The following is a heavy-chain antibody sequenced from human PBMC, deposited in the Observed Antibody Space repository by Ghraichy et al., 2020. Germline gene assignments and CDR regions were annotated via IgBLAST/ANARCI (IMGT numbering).Heavy chain of an antibody. Sequence: SETLSLTCAVYGGPFSGYYWSWIRQPPGKGLEWIGEINHSGSTNYNPSLKSRVTISVDTSKNQFSLKLSSVTAADTAVYYCARAILTGFKRGSIRSKYFDYWGQGTLVTVSS. CDR3: ARAILTGFKRGSIRSKYFDY. V-gene: IGHV4-34*01. CDR2: INHSGST. J-gene: IGHJ4*02. CDR1: GGPFSGYY. D-gene: IGHD3-9*01.